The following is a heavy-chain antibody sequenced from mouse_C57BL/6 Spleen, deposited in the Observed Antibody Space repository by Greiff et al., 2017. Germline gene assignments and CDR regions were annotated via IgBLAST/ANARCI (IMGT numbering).Heavy chain of an antibody. CDR1: GYTFTSYW. CDR2: IDPNSGGT. CDR3: ARDPIYYDYDDWYFDV. V-gene: IGHV1-72*01. Sequence: QVQLQQPGAELVKPGASVKLSCKASGYTFTSYWMHWVKQRPGRGLEWIGRIDPNSGGTKYNEKFKSQATLTVDKPSSTAYMQLSSLTSEDSAVYYCARDPIYYDYDDWYFDVWGTGTTVTVSS. J-gene: IGHJ1*03. D-gene: IGHD2-4*01.